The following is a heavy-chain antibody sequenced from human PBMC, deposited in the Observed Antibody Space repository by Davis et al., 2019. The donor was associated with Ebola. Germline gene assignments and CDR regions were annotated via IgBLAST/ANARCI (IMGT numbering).Heavy chain of an antibody. D-gene: IGHD6-13*01. V-gene: IGHV3-30-3*01. CDR2: ISYDGSNK. J-gene: IGHJ4*02. CDR3: ARAKGSWYDGEWPGYFDY. Sequence: GESLKISCAASGFTFSSYAMHWVRQAPGKGLEWVAVISYDGSNKYYADSVKGRFTISRDNSKNTLYLQMNSLRAEDTAVYYCARAKGSWYDGEWPGYFDYWGQGTLVTVSS. CDR1: GFTFSSYA.